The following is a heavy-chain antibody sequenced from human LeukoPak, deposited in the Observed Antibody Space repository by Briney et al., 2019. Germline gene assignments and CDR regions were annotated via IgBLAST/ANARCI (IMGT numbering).Heavy chain of an antibody. CDR3: ARREAAGRCFDY. Sequence: GGSLRLSCAVSGFTFSDYYMSWIRQAPGKGLEWVSYISSGGSTISPADSVKGRFTISRDNAENSLYLQMNSLRDEDTAVYYCARREAAGRCFDYWGQGTLVTVSS. J-gene: IGHJ4*02. CDR2: ISSGGSTI. CDR1: GFTFSDYY. D-gene: IGHD6-13*01. V-gene: IGHV3-11*01.